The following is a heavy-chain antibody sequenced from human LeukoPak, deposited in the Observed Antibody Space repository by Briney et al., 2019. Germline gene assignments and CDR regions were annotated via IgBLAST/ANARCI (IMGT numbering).Heavy chain of an antibody. Sequence: SETLSLTCTVSGGSIGSYYWSWIRQPPGKGLEWIGYIYYSGSTNYNPSLKSRVTISVDTSKNQFSLKLSSVTAADTAVYYCARQNAYYYDSSGFNFDYWGQGTLVTVSS. V-gene: IGHV4-59*08. D-gene: IGHD3-22*01. J-gene: IGHJ4*02. CDR3: ARQNAYYYDSSGFNFDY. CDR1: GGSIGSYY. CDR2: IYYSGST.